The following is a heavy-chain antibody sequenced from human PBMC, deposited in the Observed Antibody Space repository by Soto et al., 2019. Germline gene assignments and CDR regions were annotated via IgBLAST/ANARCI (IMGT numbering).Heavy chain of an antibody. Sequence: GGSLRLSSAASGFTFDDYAMYWVRQVLGKGLEWVSSISWNSGNIGYADSVKGRFTTSRDNAENSLYLQMNSLRPEDTALYYCVRSKGGYSYGTPFDYWGQGTLGTVSS. V-gene: IGHV3-9*01. CDR2: ISWNSGNI. CDR1: GFTFDDYA. D-gene: IGHD5-18*01. J-gene: IGHJ4*02. CDR3: VRSKGGYSYGTPFDY.